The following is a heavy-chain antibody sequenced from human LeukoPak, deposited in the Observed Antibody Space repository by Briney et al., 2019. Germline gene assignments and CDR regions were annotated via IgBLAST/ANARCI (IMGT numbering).Heavy chain of an antibody. CDR3: ARVGIAAAGTLWFDP. V-gene: IGHV4-61*05. J-gene: IGHJ5*02. CDR2: IYYSGST. D-gene: IGHD6-13*01. CDR1: GGPISNRTCY. Sequence: SETLSLTCSVSGGPISNRTCYWGWIRQPPGKRLEWIGYIYYSGSTNYNPSLKSRVTISVDTSKNQFSLKLSSVTAADTAVYYCARVGIAAAGTLWFDPWGQGTLVTVSS.